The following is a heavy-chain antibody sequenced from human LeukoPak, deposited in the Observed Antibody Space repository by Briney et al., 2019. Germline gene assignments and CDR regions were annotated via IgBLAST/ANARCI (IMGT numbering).Heavy chain of an antibody. CDR2: IKQDGSEK. D-gene: IGHD3-16*02. V-gene: IGHV3-7*01. J-gene: IGHJ3*02. Sequence: GGSLRLSCAASGFTFSSYWMSWVRQAPGKGLEWVANIKQDGSEKYYVDSVKGRFTISRDNAKNSLYLQMNSLRAEDTAVYYCARGGNTFGGVIVDAFDIWGQGTMVTVSS. CDR3: ARGGNTFGGVIVDAFDI. CDR1: GFTFSSYW.